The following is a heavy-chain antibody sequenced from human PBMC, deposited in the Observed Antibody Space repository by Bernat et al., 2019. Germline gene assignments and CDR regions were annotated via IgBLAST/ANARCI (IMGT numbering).Heavy chain of an antibody. CDR1: GGSFSGYY. J-gene: IGHJ5*02. CDR2: INHSGST. V-gene: IGHV4-34*01. CDR3: ATASSSWYRRFDP. D-gene: IGHD6-13*01. Sequence: QVQLQQWGAGLLKPSETLSLTCAVYGGSFSGYYWSWIRQPPGKGLEWIGEINHSGSTNYNPSLKSRVTISVDTSKNQFSLKLSSVTAADTAVYYCATASSSWYRRFDPWGQGTLVTVSS.